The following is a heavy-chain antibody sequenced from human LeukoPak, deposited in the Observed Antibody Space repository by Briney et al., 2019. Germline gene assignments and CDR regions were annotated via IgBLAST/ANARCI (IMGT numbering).Heavy chain of an antibody. Sequence: GGSLRLSCAASGFTFSSYMMDWVRQAPGKGLEWVSSINSGSTYTYYTESVKGRFTVSRDNAKNSLFLQMNSLRAEDTAIYYCARSLTTLTYEGYWGQGTLVTVSS. D-gene: IGHD1-1*01. CDR3: ARSLTTLTYEGY. CDR2: INSGSTYT. CDR1: GFTFSSYM. V-gene: IGHV3-21*01. J-gene: IGHJ4*02.